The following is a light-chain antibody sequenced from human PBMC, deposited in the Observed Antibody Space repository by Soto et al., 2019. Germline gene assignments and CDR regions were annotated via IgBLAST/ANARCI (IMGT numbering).Light chain of an antibody. J-gene: IGLJ1*01. V-gene: IGLV2-23*02. CDR3: CSYAGSSFYV. Sequence: QSVLTQPASVSGSPGQSITISCTGTSSDVGYYNLVSWYQQHPGKAPKLMIYDVSKRPSGVSDRCSGSKSGNTASLTISGLQAEDEADYYCCSYAGSSFYVFGTGTKLTVL. CDR1: SSDVGYYNL. CDR2: DVS.